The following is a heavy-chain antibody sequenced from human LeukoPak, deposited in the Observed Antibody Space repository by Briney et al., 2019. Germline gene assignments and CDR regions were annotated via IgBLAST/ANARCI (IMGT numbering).Heavy chain of an antibody. CDR2: MSYDGTHK. V-gene: IGHV3-30*18. Sequence: GGSLRLSCAASGFTFSNYGLHWVRQAPGKGLEWVAFMSYDGTHKYYADSARGRFTISRDNSKNTLFLQMNSLRTEDTAVYYCAKDFGYGDCFDYWGQGTVVTVSP. J-gene: IGHJ4*02. CDR1: GFTFSNYG. D-gene: IGHD4-17*01. CDR3: AKDFGYGDCFDY.